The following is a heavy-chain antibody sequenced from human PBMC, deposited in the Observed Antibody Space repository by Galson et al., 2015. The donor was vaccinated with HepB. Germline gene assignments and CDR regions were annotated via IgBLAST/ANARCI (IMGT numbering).Heavy chain of an antibody. CDR2: INPSGGST. CDR1: GYTFTSYY. V-gene: IGHV1-46*01. D-gene: IGHD3-22*01. CDR3: ARGGLYYDSSGYYPDS. Sequence: SVKVSCKASGYTFTSYYMHWVRQAPGQGLEWMGIINPSGGSTNYAQKFQGRVTMTRDTSTSTVYMELSSLRSEDTAVYYCARGGLYYDSSGYYPDSWGQGTLVTVSS. J-gene: IGHJ4*02.